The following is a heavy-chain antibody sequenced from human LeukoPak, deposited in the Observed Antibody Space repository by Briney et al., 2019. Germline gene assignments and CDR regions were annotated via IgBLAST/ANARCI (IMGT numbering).Heavy chain of an antibody. CDR2: MSYDGSNK. Sequence: PGRSLRLSCAASGFTFSSYAMHWVRQAPGKGLEWVAVMSYDGSNKYYADSVKGRFIISRDNSKNTLYLEMNSLRAEDTAVYYCARDLGPQRRYYFDYWGQGTLVTVSS. CDR1: GFTFSSYA. V-gene: IGHV3-30-3*01. CDR3: ARDLGPQRRYYFDY. J-gene: IGHJ4*02. D-gene: IGHD7-27*01.